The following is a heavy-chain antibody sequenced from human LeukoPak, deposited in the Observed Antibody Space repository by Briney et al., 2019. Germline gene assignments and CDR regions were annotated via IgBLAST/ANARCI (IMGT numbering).Heavy chain of an antibody. CDR2: IKQDGGEI. V-gene: IGHV3-7*03. CDR3: VRAMDV. Sequence: PGGSLRLSCAASGFTFSSYSMNWVRQAPGKGLEWVANIKQDGGEIYYVDSVKGRFTISRDNAKNSLYLQMDSLRAEDTAVYYCVRAMDVWGQGTTVTVSS. J-gene: IGHJ6*02. CDR1: GFTFSSYS.